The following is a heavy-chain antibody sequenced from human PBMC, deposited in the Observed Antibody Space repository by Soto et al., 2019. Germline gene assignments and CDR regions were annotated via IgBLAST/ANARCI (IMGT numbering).Heavy chain of an antibody. CDR3: TRERGFGMDV. Sequence: QVPLQESGPGLVKPSQTLSLTCNVSGGSISGGRYYWNWIRQHPGNGLEWIGNIYDNGITYYNPSLKSRVIISEDTSKNQFSLRLSSVTAADTAVYYCTRERGFGMDVWGQGTTVTVSS. J-gene: IGHJ6*02. CDR1: GGSISGGRYY. CDR2: IYDNGIT. V-gene: IGHV4-31*03.